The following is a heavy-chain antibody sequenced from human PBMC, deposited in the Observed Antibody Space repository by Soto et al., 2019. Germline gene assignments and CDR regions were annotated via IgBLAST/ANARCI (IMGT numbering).Heavy chain of an antibody. J-gene: IGHJ3*02. D-gene: IGHD6-13*01. CDR3: ARDDWDGIAAAGPYAFDI. CDR2: ISGSGGST. Sequence: GGSLRLSCAASGFTFSSYAMSWVRQAPGKGLEWVSAISGSGGSTYYADSVKGRFTISRDNSKNTLYLQMNSLRAEDTAVYYCARDDWDGIAAAGPYAFDIWGQGTMVTVSS. CDR1: GFTFSSYA. V-gene: IGHV3-23*01.